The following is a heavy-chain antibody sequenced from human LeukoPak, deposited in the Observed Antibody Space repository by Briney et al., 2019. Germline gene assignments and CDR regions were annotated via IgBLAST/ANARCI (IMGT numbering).Heavy chain of an antibody. CDR2: ISSSSSYI. CDR3: ARDAQLWSNWFDP. J-gene: IGHJ5*02. Sequence: GGSLRLSCAASGFTFSSYSMNWVRQAPGKGLEWVSSISSSSSYIYYADSVKGRFTISRDNAKNSLYLQMNSLRAEDTAVYYCARDAQLWSNWFDPWGQGTLVTVSS. D-gene: IGHD5-18*01. V-gene: IGHV3-21*01. CDR1: GFTFSSYS.